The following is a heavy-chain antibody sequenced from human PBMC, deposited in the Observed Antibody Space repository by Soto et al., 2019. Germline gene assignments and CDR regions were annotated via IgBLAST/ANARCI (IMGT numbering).Heavy chain of an antibody. CDR2: FDPEDGET. J-gene: IGHJ5*02. D-gene: IGHD6-6*01. CDR3: ATSAVYSSSSGWFDP. Sequence: ASVKVSGKVSGYTLTELSMHWVRQAPGKGLEWMGGFDPEDGETIYAQKFQGRVTMTEDTSTDTAYMELSSLRSEDTAVYYCATSAVYSSSSGWFDPWGQGTLVTVSS. CDR1: GYTLTELS. V-gene: IGHV1-24*01.